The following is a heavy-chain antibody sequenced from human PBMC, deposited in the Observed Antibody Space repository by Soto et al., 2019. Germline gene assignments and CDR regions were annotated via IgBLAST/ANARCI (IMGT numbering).Heavy chain of an antibody. CDR3: ARGDGDTLDY. V-gene: IGHV1-18*01. CDR1: GYTFRNYG. D-gene: IGHD2-21*02. J-gene: IGHJ4*02. CDR2: ITIYYGDT. Sequence: QVQLVQSGAEVKKPGASVTVSCKASGYTFRNYGITWVRQAPGQGLEWMAWITIYYGDTKNAQKYQGRVTVTADTSTSTAHMELRSLRSDDTAVYYCARGDGDTLDYWGQGTLVSVSS.